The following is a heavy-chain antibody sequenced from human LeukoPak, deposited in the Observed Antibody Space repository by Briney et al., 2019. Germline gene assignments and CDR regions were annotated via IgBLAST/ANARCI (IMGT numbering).Heavy chain of an antibody. CDR1: GFSVSSDY. J-gene: IGHJ4*02. Sequence: PGGSLRLSCAASGFSVSSDYMTWVRQAPGKGLEWVSVFYVGGATYYADSVKGRFTISRDNSENTLYLQMKSLRAEDTAVYYCARGDDYNFFDYWGQGTLDTVSS. CDR3: ARGDDYNFFDY. D-gene: IGHD5-24*01. CDR2: FYVGGAT. V-gene: IGHV3-53*01.